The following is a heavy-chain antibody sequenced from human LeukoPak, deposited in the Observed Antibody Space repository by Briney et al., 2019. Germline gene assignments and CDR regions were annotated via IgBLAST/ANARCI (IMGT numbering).Heavy chain of an antibody. V-gene: IGHV3-30*18. CDR2: ISYDGSNK. CDR1: GFTFSGYG. Sequence: GGSLRLSCAASGFTFSGYGMHWVRQAPGKGLEWVAVISYDGSNKYYADSVKGRFTISRDNSKNTLYLQMNSLRAEDTAVYYCAKGGRWGYDPYYFDYWGQGTLVTVSS. CDR3: AKGGRWGYDPYYFDY. D-gene: IGHD5-12*01. J-gene: IGHJ4*02.